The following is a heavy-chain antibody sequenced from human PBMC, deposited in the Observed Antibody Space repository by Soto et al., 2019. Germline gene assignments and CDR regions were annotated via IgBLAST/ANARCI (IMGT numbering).Heavy chain of an antibody. V-gene: IGHV1-69*13. CDR3: ARGLYTQPTVNYYYGMDV. Sequence: SVKVSCKASGGTFSSYAISWVRQAPGQGLEWMGGIIPIFGTANYAQKFQGRVTITADESTSTAYMELSSLRSEDTAVYYCARGLYTQPTVNYYYGMDVWGQGTTVTVSS. J-gene: IGHJ6*02. CDR2: IIPIFGTA. CDR1: GGTFSSYA.